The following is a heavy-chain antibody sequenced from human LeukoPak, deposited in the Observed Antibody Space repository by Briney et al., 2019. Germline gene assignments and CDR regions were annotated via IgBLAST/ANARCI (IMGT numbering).Heavy chain of an antibody. V-gene: IGHV4-4*08. D-gene: IGHD4-17*01. Sequence: SETLSLTCTVSGGSISTYYWGWIRQSPGKGLEWIGYISDRDGATYNPSLKSRVTMSVDTSKTHFSLKLNSVTAADTAVYYCARGYGVLGYWGQGTLVTVSS. CDR1: GGSISTYY. CDR2: ISDRDGA. J-gene: IGHJ4*02. CDR3: ARGYGVLGY.